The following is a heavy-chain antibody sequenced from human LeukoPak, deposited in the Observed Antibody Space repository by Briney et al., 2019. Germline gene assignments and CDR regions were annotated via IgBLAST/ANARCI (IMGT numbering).Heavy chain of an antibody. D-gene: IGHD1-14*01. J-gene: IGHJ5*02. Sequence: KASETLSLTCTVSGGSISTYHWSWIRQSPGKGLEWIGYVSYSGNSYHNPSLKSRVTISIDTSKNQVSLKLSSVTAADTAVYYCAGLSTTLLNWFDPWGQGTLVTVSS. CDR2: VSYSGNS. V-gene: IGHV4-59*08. CDR1: GGSISTYH. CDR3: AGLSTTLLNWFDP.